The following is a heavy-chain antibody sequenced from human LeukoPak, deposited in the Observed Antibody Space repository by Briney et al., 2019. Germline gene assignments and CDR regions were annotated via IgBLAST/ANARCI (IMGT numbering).Heavy chain of an antibody. CDR2: VYTSGST. CDR1: GGSISSYY. D-gene: IGHD3-22*01. Sequence: SETLSLTCTVSGGSISSYYWSWLRQPAGKGLEWIGRVYTSGSTNYNPSLKSRVTMSVDTSKNQFSLKLSSVTAADTAVYYCARDSHYYDSSGLDAFDIWGQGTMVTVSS. CDR3: ARDSHYYDSSGLDAFDI. V-gene: IGHV4-4*07. J-gene: IGHJ3*02.